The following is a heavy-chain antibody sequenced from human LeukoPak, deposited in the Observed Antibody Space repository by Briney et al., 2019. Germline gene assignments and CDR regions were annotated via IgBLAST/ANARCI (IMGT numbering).Heavy chain of an antibody. D-gene: IGHD1-7*01. CDR2: ISSSGGST. V-gene: IGHV3-23*01. Sequence: GGSLRPSCAASGFIFSSYAMSWVRQAPWKGLEWVSAISSSGGSTFYTDSVKGRFTISRDNSKSTLYLQMGSLRAEDMAVYYCASSPPTGTTWYFDLWGRGTLVTVSS. CDR3: ASSPPTGTTWYFDL. J-gene: IGHJ2*01. CDR1: GFIFSSYA.